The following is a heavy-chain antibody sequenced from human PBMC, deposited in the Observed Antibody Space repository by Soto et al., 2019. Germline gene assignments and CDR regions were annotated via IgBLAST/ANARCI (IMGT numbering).Heavy chain of an antibody. Sequence: GESLKISCKGSGYRFTNYWICWVRQMPGKGLEWMGIIYPGDSDTRYSPSFQGQVTISADKSINTAYLQWSSLKASDTALYYGARDFCSGTTCYDFDPWGQGTLVTVSS. V-gene: IGHV5-51*01. D-gene: IGHD2-2*01. CDR3: ARDFCSGTTCYDFDP. J-gene: IGHJ5*02. CDR1: GYRFTNYW. CDR2: IYPGDSDT.